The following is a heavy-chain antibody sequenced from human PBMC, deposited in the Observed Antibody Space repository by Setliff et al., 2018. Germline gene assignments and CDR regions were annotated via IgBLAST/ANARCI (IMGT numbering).Heavy chain of an antibody. V-gene: IGHV1-8*03. J-gene: IGHJ6*03. D-gene: IGHD1-26*01. CDR3: ARVKVIVGATPRTYYMDV. CDR2: MNPNSGNT. Sequence: ASVKVSCKASGCTFTSYDINWVRQATGQGLEWMGWMNPNSGNTGYAQKFQGRVTITRNTSISTAYMELSSLRSEDTAVYYCARVKVIVGATPRTYYMDVWGKGTTVTVSS. CDR1: GCTFTSYD.